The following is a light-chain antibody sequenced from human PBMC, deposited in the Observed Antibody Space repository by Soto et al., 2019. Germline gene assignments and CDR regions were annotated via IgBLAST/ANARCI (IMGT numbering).Light chain of an antibody. V-gene: IGKV1-9*01. Sequence: DIQLTQSPSFLFASLGDRVTLTCRASQAINNLLAWYQQAPGKAPKLLIYGASTLQSGVPSRFSGSGSLTEFTLTISSLQPEDLATYYCQQLNSYPYTFGQGTKLEIK. J-gene: IGKJ2*01. CDR2: GAS. CDR1: QAINNL. CDR3: QQLNSYPYT.